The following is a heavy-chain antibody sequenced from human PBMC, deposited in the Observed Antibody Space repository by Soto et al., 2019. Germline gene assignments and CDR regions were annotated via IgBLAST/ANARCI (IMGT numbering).Heavy chain of an antibody. D-gene: IGHD5-18*01. V-gene: IGHV3-23*01. J-gene: IGHJ4*02. CDR3: AKADTAMVPFDY. Sequence: EVQLLESGGGLVQPGGSLRLSCAASGCTFSTYAMSWVRQAPGKGLEWVSAISGSGGSTYYADSVKGRFTISRDNSKNTLYLQMNSLRAEDTAVYYCAKADTAMVPFDYWGQGTLVTVSS. CDR1: GCTFSTYA. CDR2: ISGSGGST.